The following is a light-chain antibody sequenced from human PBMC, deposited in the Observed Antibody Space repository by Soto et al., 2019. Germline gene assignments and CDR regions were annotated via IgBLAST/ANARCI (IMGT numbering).Light chain of an antibody. J-gene: IGKJ3*01. CDR1: QSVSSSY. CDR2: GAS. Sequence: EIVLTQSPGTLSLSPGERATLSCRASQSVSSSYLAWYQQKPGQAPRLLIYGASSRATGIPDRFSGSGSGTDFTLXIXXXXPEDFAVYYCQQYGSSPLFTFGPGTKVDIK. CDR3: QQYGSSPLFT. V-gene: IGKV3-20*01.